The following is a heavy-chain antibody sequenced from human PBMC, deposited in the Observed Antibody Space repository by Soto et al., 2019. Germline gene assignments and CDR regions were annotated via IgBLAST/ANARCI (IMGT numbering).Heavy chain of an antibody. Sequence: PSETLSLTCTVSGGSISSGGYYWSWIRQHPGKGLEWIGYIYYSGSTYYNPSLKSRVTISVDTSKNQFSLKLSSVTAADTAVYYCARGVVVAATNWLDPWGQRTLVTVPQ. D-gene: IGHD2-15*01. CDR2: IYYSGST. CDR3: ARGVVVAATNWLDP. V-gene: IGHV4-31*03. CDR1: GGSISSGGYY. J-gene: IGHJ5*02.